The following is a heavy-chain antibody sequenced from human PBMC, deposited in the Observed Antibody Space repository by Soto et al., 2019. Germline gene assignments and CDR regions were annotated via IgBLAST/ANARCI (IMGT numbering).Heavy chain of an antibody. V-gene: IGHV4-30-4*01. J-gene: IGHJ4*02. CDR1: CGSISSGDYY. Sequence: PSETLSLTCTVSCGSISSGDYYWSWIRQPPGKGLEWIGYIYYSGSTYYNPSLKSRVTISVDTPKNQFSLKLSSVTAADTAVYYCARDDPYYYGSGSYTPFVYWGQGTLVTGSS. CDR3: ARDDPYYYGSGSYTPFVY. CDR2: IYYSGST. D-gene: IGHD3-10*01.